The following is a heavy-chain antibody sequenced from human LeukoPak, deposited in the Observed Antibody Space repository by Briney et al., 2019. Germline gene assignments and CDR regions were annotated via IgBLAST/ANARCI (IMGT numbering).Heavy chain of an antibody. Sequence: PSETLSLACAVYGGSFSGYCWSWIRQPPGKGLEWIGEINHSGSTNYNPSLKSRVTISVDTSKNQFSLKLSSVTAADTAVYYCARKNPYYDSSGYHIWGQGTMVTVSS. V-gene: IGHV4-34*01. D-gene: IGHD3-22*01. J-gene: IGHJ3*02. CDR2: INHSGST. CDR3: ARKNPYYDSSGYHI. CDR1: GGSFSGYC.